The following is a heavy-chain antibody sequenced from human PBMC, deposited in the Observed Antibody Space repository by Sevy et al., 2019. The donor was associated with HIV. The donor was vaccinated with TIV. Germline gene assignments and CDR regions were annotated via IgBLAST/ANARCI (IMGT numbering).Heavy chain of an antibody. V-gene: IGHV3-11*01. Sequence: GGSLRLSCAASGFTFSDYYMSWIRQAPGKGLEWVSYISSSGSTIYYADSVKGRFTISRDNAKNSLYLQMNSLRAEDTAVYYWEQDANWGSEYYFNYWGQGTLVTVSS. CDR1: GFTFSDYY. D-gene: IGHD7-27*01. CDR2: ISSSGSTI. J-gene: IGHJ4*02. CDR3: EQDANWGSEYYFNY.